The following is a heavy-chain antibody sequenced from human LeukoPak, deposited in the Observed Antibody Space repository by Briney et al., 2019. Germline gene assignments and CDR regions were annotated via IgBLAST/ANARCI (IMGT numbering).Heavy chain of an antibody. V-gene: IGHV1-18*01. CDR2: ISGHTGQA. Sequence: GASVKVSCKASGYTFTSYAMNWVRQAPGQGLEWMGWISGHTGQANYAQKFQGRVTMTSDISTTTAYMELTGLRYNDTAVYFCAKDLYSSSSGSEVFDFWGQGTRVTVSS. D-gene: IGHD3-10*01. J-gene: IGHJ3*01. CDR3: AKDLYSSSSGSEVFDF. CDR1: GYTFTSYA.